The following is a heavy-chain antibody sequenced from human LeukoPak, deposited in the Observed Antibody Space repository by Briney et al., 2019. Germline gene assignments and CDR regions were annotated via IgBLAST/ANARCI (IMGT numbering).Heavy chain of an antibody. CDR1: GCTFSSYW. J-gene: IGHJ6*02. V-gene: IGHV3-74*01. CDR3: ARGGGFYCSSTSCHNYYYYGMDV. Sequence: GGSLRLSCAASGCTFSSYWMHWVRQAPGKGLVWVSRINSDGSSTSYADSVKGRFTISRDNAKNTLYLQMNSLRAEDTAVYYCARGGGFYCSSTSCHNYYYYGMDVWGQGTTVTVSS. CDR2: INSDGSST. D-gene: IGHD2-2*01.